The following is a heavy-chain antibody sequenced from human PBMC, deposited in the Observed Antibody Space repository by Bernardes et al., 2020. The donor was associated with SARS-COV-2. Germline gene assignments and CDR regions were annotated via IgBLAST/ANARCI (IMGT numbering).Heavy chain of an antibody. CDR3: ARPLGLGEEDYFDY. CDR2: IRNKANSYTT. J-gene: IGHJ4*02. Sequence: GGSLRLSCTASGFTFSDHYMDWVRQAPGKGLEWVGRIRNKANSYTTEYAASVKGRFTISRDDSKNSLYLQMQSLKAEDTAVYYCARPLGLGEEDYFDYWGQGTLVTVSS. D-gene: IGHD3-16*01. V-gene: IGHV3-72*01. CDR1: GFTFSDHY.